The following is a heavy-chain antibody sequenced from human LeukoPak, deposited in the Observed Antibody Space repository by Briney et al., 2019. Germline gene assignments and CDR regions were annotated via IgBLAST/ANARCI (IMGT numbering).Heavy chain of an antibody. J-gene: IGHJ6*02. Sequence: GSLRLSCAASGFTVSSNYMSWIRQPPGKGLEWIGEINHSGSTNYNPSLKSRVTISVDTSKNQFSLKLSSVTAADTAVYYCARNGARQQLANYYYYYGMDVWGQGTTVTVSS. CDR2: INHSGST. CDR3: ARNGARQQLANYYYYYGMDV. D-gene: IGHD6-13*01. CDR1: GFTVSSNY. V-gene: IGHV4-34*01.